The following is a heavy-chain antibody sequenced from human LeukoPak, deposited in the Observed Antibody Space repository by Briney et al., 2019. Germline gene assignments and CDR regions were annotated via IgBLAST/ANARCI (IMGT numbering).Heavy chain of an antibody. CDR2: ISAYNGNT. CDR1: GYTFTSYG. V-gene: IGHV1-18*01. J-gene: IGHJ3*02. Sequence: ASVKVSCKASGYTFTSYGISWVRQAPGQGLEWMGWISAYNGNTNYAQKLQGRVTMTTDTSTSTAYMELRSLRSDDTAVYYCARDPGSHYYDSSGSAFDIWGQGIMVTVSS. D-gene: IGHD3-22*01. CDR3: ARDPGSHYYDSSGSAFDI.